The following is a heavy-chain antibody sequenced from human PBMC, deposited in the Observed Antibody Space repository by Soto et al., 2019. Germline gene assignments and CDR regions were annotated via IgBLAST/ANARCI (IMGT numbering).Heavy chain of an antibody. CDR3: VKDRWIDY. CDR1: GFTFSSYA. Sequence: RLSCSASGFTFSSYAMHWVRQAPGNGLEYVSSISSNGGSPYYAYTVKGRFTIYRDNSKNTVYLQMSSLRAEDMAVYYCVKDRWIDYWGQGTLVTVSS. J-gene: IGHJ4*02. CDR2: ISSNGGSP. D-gene: IGHD3-16*02. V-gene: IGHV3-64D*06.